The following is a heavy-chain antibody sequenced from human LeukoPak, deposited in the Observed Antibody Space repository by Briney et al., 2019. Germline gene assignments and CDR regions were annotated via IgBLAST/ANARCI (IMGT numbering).Heavy chain of an antibody. Sequence: GGSLRLSCAASGFTFSDHAMSWVRQAPGKGLEWVAVISYDGSNKYYADSVKGRFTISRDNSKNTLYLQMNSLRAEDTAVYYCARVSPHYYDSSGLTEVWGQGTLVTVSS. J-gene: IGHJ4*02. V-gene: IGHV3-30-3*01. CDR1: GFTFSDHA. D-gene: IGHD3-22*01. CDR3: ARVSPHYYDSSGLTEV. CDR2: ISYDGSNK.